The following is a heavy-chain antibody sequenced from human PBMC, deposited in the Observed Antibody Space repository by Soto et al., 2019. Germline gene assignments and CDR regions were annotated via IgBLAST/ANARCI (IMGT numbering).Heavy chain of an antibody. V-gene: IGHV1-69*01. CDR1: GFTFSSYA. CDR2: IIPIFGTA. D-gene: IGHD2-2*01. Sequence: QVQLVESGGGVVQPGRSLRLSCAASGFTFSSYAISWVRQAPGQGLEWMGGIIPIFGTANYAQKFQGRVTITADESTSTAYMELSSLRSEDTAVYYCAREAHVVPAADYYYYGMDVWGQGTTVTVSS. J-gene: IGHJ6*02. CDR3: AREAHVVPAADYYYYGMDV.